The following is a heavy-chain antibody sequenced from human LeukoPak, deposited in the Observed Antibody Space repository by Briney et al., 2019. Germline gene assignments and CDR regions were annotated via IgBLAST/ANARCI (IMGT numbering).Heavy chain of an antibody. CDR2: IIPIFGTA. J-gene: IGHJ4*02. Sequence: SVKVSCKASGGTFSSYAISWVRQAPGQGLEWMGGIIPIFGTANYAQKLQGRVTITADESTSTAYMELSSLRSEDTAVYYCARASLPFDWLLLLGYWGQGTLVTVSS. CDR3: ARASLPFDWLLLLGY. V-gene: IGHV1-69*13. CDR1: GGTFSSYA. D-gene: IGHD3-9*01.